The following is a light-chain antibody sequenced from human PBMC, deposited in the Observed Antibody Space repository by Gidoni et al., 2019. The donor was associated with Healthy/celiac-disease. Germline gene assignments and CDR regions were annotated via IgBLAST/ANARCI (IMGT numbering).Light chain of an antibody. J-gene: IGLJ2*01. CDR2: DVS. CDR3: SSYTSSSTRV. CDR1: SSDVGWYNY. Sequence: QPALTQPASVSGSPGQAINSSCTGTSSDVGWYNYVSWYQQHPGKAPKLRIYDVSMRPPGVSNRFSGSKSGNTASLTISGLQAEDEADYYCSSYTSSSTRVFGGGTKLTVL. V-gene: IGLV2-14*03.